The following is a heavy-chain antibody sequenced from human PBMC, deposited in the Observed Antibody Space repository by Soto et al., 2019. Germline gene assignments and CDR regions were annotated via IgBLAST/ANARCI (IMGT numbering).Heavy chain of an antibody. CDR2: ISSSSSYI. CDR1: GFTFSSYS. J-gene: IGHJ4*02. Sequence: GGSLRLSCAASGFTFSSYSMNWVRQAPGKGLEWVSSISSSSSYIYYADSVKGRFTISRDNAKNSLYLQMNSLRAEDTAVYYCARVLPLLEWYPHFDYWGQGTLVTVSS. V-gene: IGHV3-21*01. D-gene: IGHD3-3*01. CDR3: ARVLPLLEWYPHFDY.